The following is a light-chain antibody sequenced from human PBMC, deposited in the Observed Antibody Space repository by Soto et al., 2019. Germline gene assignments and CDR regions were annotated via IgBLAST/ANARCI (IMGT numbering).Light chain of an antibody. CDR2: GAF. CDR3: QQYGSSSFT. V-gene: IGKV3-20*01. J-gene: IGKJ2*01. Sequence: EIVLTQSPATLSLSPGEGATLSCRASHSVASTYLAWYQQRPGLAPRRIIYGAFNRASATPDRFSGGGSGTDFTLTISRLEPEDFAVYYCQQYGSSSFTFGQGTKLEIK. CDR1: HSVASTY.